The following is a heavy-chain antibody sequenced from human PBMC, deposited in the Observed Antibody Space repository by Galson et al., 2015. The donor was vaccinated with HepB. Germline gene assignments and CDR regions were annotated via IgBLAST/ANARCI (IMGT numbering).Heavy chain of an antibody. V-gene: IGHV1-8*01. CDR1: GYTFTSCD. Sequence: SVKVSCKASGYTFTSCDINWVRQATGQGLEWMGWMNPNSGNTGYAQKFQGRVTMTRNTSISTAYMELSSLRSEDTAVYYCARGQSEGYYDSSGYYYAHWFDPWGQGTLVTVSS. J-gene: IGHJ5*02. CDR3: ARGQSEGYYDSSGYYYAHWFDP. CDR2: MNPNSGNT. D-gene: IGHD3-22*01.